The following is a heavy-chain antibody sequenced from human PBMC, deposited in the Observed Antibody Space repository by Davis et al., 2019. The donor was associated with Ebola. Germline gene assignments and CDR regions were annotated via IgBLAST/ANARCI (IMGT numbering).Heavy chain of an antibody. Sequence: PGGSLRLSCTVSGYSITSGYYWGWIRQPPGKGLEWIGSILHSGNTYYNPSLKSRVTMSVDTSKNQFSLKVSSVTAADTAVYYCARGRGMVAVGIYYWGQGTLVTVSS. D-gene: IGHD6-13*01. CDR2: ILHSGNT. CDR3: ARGRGMVAVGIYY. CDR1: GYSITSGYY. V-gene: IGHV4-38-2*02. J-gene: IGHJ4*02.